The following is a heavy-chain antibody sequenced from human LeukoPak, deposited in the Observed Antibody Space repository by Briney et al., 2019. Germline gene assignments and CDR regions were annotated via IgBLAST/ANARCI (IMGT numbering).Heavy chain of an antibody. D-gene: IGHD1-26*01. Sequence: PGGSLRLSCAASGFTVSSNYMSWVRQAPGKGLEWVSVIYSGGSTYYADSVKGRFTISRDNSKNTLYLQMNSLRAEDTAVYYCARDAPELGATLEDAFDIWGQGTMVTVSS. CDR2: IYSGGST. J-gene: IGHJ3*02. CDR1: GFTVSSNY. V-gene: IGHV3-53*01. CDR3: ARDAPELGATLEDAFDI.